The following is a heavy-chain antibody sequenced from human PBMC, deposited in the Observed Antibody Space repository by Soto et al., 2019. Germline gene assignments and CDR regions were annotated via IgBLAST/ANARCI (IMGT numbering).Heavy chain of an antibody. V-gene: IGHV4-59*01. CDR3: ARDKWSSGYYPRYYYYGMDV. D-gene: IGHD3-22*01. J-gene: IGHJ6*02. CDR1: GGSISSYY. CDR2: IYYSGST. Sequence: SETLSLTCTVSGGSISSYYWSWIRQPPGKGLEWIEYIYYSGSTNYNPSLKSRVTISVDTSKNQFSLKLSSVTAADTAVYYCARDKWSSGYYPRYYYYGMDVWGQGTTVTVSS.